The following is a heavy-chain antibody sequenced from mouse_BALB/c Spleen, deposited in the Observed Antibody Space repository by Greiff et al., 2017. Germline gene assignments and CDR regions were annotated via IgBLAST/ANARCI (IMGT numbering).Heavy chain of an antibody. CDR3: TRLVHDYDGSYAMDY. V-gene: IGHV1-5*01. CDR1: GYSFTSYW. CDR2: IYPGNSDT. Sequence: EVQLQQSGTVLARPGASVKMSCKASGYSFTSYWMHWVKQRPGQGLEWIGAIYPGNSDTSYNQKFKGKAKLTAVTSASTAYMELSSLTNEDSAVYYCTRLVHDYDGSYAMDYWGQGTSVTVSS. J-gene: IGHJ4*01. D-gene: IGHD2-4*01.